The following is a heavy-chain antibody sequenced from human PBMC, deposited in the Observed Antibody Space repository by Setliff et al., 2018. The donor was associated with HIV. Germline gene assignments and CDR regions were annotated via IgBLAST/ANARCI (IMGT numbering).Heavy chain of an antibody. Sequence: ASVKVSCKASGYTFTSFYMHWLRQAPGQGPQWMGLIKPTGGDTSYAQSFKGRLTVTRDTSTSTVYMALSSLRSEDTAVYYCANPPTVATDYYYYYMDVWGKGTTVTVSS. CDR1: GYTFTSFY. CDR2: IKPTGGDT. J-gene: IGHJ6*03. CDR3: ANPPTVATDYYYYYMDV. D-gene: IGHD4-4*01. V-gene: IGHV1-46*01.